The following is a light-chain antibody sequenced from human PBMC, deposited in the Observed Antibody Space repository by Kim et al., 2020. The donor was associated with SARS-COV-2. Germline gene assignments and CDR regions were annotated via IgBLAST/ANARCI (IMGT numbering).Light chain of an antibody. CDR2: GAS. J-gene: IGKJ1*01. CDR3: QQYNNRPPWT. CDR1: QSVSSN. V-gene: IGKV3-15*01. Sequence: EIVMTQSPATLSVSPGERATLSCRASQSVSSNLACHQQKPGQAPRLLIYGASTRTTGIPARFSGSGSGTEFTLTISSLQSEDFAVYYCQQYNNRPPWTFGQGTKVDIK.